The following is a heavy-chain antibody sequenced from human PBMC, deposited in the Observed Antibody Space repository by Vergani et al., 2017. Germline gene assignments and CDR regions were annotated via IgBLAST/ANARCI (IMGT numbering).Heavy chain of an antibody. J-gene: IGHJ3*02. D-gene: IGHD3-16*01. CDR1: GFTFSSYS. CDR3: AGDGGRGLYAFDI. V-gene: IGHV3-21*01. CDR2: ISSSSSYI. Sequence: EVQLVESGGGLVKPGGSLRLSCAASGFTFSSYSMNWVRQAPGKGLEWVSSISSSSSYIYYADSVKGRFTISRDNAKNSLYLQMNRVGAEDTAVYYCAGDGGRGLYAFDIWGQGTMVTVSS.